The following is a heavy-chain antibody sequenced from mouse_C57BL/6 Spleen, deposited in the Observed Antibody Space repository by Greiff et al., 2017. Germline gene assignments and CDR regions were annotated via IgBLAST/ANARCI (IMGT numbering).Heavy chain of an antibody. J-gene: IGHJ3*01. D-gene: IGHD1-1*01. CDR3: ARQGTTVEAWFAY. V-gene: IGHV5-17*01. CDR1: GFTFSDYG. Sequence: EVKLMESGGGLVKPGGSLKLSCAASGFTFSDYGMHWVRQAPEKGLEWVAYISSGSSNIYYADTVKGRFTISRDNAENTLFLQMTSLRSEDTAMYYCARQGTTVEAWFAYWGQGTLVTVSA. CDR2: ISSGSSNI.